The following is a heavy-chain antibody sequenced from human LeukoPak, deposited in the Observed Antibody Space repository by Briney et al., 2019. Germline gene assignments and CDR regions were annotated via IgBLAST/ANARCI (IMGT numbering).Heavy chain of an antibody. D-gene: IGHD2-2*01. CDR2: IWYGGSDK. J-gene: IGHJ6*03. V-gene: IGHV3-30*02. Sequence: GGSLRLSCTASGFTFSTYGMHWVRQAPGKGLEWVAVIWYGGSDKYYAGSVKGRFTISRDNSKNTLYLQMNSLRAEDTAVYYCAKDQSTSHYYFMDVWGKGATVTVS. CDR1: GFTFSTYG. CDR3: AKDQSTSHYYFMDV.